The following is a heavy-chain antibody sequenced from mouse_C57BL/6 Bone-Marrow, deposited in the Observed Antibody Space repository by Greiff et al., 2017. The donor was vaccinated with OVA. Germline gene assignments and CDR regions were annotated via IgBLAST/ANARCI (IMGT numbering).Heavy chain of an antibody. CDR1: GYSITSGYY. CDR2: ISYDGSN. D-gene: IGHD2-5*01. J-gene: IGHJ1*03. Sequence: EVKLQESGPGLVKPSQSLSLTCSVTGYSITSGYYWNWIRQFPGNKLEWMGYISYDGSNNYNPSLKNRISITRDTSKNQFFLKLNSVTTEDTATYYCARRNSNYWYFDVWGTGTTVTVSS. V-gene: IGHV3-6*01. CDR3: ARRNSNYWYFDV.